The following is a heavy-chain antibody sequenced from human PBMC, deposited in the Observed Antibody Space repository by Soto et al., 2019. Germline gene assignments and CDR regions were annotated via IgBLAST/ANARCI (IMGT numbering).Heavy chain of an antibody. CDR2: IYYSGST. CDR3: GRPDYGAFLAY. D-gene: IGHD4-17*01. J-gene: IGHJ4*02. Sequence: RWIRKPPGKGLEWIGYIYYSGSTNYNLSLKSRVTISVDTSKNQFPLKLSSVTAADSAVYYGGRPDYGAFLAYGGQGTLVPGTS. V-gene: IGHV4-61*07.